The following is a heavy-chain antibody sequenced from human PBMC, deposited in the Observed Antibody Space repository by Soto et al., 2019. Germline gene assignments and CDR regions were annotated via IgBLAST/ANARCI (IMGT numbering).Heavy chain of an antibody. D-gene: IGHD2-21*02. J-gene: IGHJ5*02. CDR2: IYYRGRT. CDR3: ARAMVVTQNGFDP. CDR1: GGSISSGDYY. Sequence: QVQLQESGPGLVKPSQTLSLTCTVSGGSISSGDYYWSWIRQPPGKGLEWIGYIYYRGRTYYNPSLKSRVSRSVDTSKNQCSPKLNSVTAADTAVYYCARAMVVTQNGFDPWGQGTLVTVSS. V-gene: IGHV4-30-4*01.